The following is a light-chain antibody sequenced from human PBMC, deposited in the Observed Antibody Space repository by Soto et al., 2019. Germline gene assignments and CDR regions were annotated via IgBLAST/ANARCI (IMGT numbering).Light chain of an antibody. CDR3: MQALQSPIT. J-gene: IGKJ5*01. V-gene: IGKV2-28*01. CDR1: QSLLHSNGYNY. CDR2: LGS. Sequence: DIVITQSPLSLPVTPGEPASISCRSSQSLLHSNGYNYLDWYLQKPGQSPQLLIYLGSNRASGVPDRFSGSGSGTDFTLKISRVEGEDVGVYYCMQALQSPITFGQGTRLEIK.